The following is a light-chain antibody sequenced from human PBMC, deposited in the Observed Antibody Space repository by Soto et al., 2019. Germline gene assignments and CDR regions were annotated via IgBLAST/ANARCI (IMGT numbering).Light chain of an antibody. V-gene: IGLV1-44*01. CDR2: SYN. CDR3: ATLDDSLNGVV. CDR1: SSNIGRHG. J-gene: IGLJ3*02. Sequence: QPVLTQPPSASGTPGQRVTVSCSGSSSNIGRHGVNWYQQLPGAAPKLLIYSYNQRPSGVPDRFSGSTSGTSVSLTINGLQSEDEADYYWATLDDSLNGVVFGGGTKLTVL.